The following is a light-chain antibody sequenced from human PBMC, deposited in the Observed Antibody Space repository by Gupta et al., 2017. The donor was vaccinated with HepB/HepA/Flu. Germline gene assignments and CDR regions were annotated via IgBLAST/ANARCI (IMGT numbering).Light chain of an antibody. CDR3: QQYNDWPRT. CDR2: DAS. CDR1: QRISSN. Sequence: EIVMTQSPATLSMTPGERAVLSCRASQRISSNLVCYQQKPGQAPRLLIYDASSRASGIPARFSGTGSGTEFTLTISSLQSEDFAVFYCQQYNDWPRTFGQGTKVEVK. V-gene: IGKV3-15*01. J-gene: IGKJ1*01.